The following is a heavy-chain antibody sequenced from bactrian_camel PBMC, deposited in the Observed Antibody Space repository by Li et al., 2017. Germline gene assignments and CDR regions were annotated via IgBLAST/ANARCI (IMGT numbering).Heavy chain of an antibody. CDR3: VQRTSGGTWYTDK. J-gene: IGHJ4*01. CDR2: ITSGGDSP. D-gene: IGHD6*01. Sequence: HVQLVESGGGLVQPGGSLRLSCVASGFSFSNYWMYWVRQAPGKGLEWVSSITSGGDSPTYAKFVRSRFTISRDNAKNTLYLQLDSLKTEDTAMYYCVQRTSGGTWYTDKRGQGTQVTVS. CDR1: GFSFSNYW. V-gene: IGHV3S1*01.